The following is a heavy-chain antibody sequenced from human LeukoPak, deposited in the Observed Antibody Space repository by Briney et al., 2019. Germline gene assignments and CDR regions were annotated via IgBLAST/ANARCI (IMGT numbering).Heavy chain of an antibody. D-gene: IGHD3-22*01. CDR1: GFTFSDYY. V-gene: IGHV3-11*04. CDR2: ISSSGSTI. CDR3: ARVPNYYDSSGYYYLDY. J-gene: IGHJ4*02. Sequence: GGSLRLSCAASGFTFSDYYMSWIRQAPGKGLEWVSYISSSGSTIYYADSVKGRFTISRDNAKSSLYLQMNSLRAEDTAVYYCARVPNYYDSSGYYYLDYWGQGTLVTVSS.